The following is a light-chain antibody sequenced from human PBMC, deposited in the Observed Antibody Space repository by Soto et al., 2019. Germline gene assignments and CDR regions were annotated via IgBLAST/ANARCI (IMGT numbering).Light chain of an antibody. CDR1: QSVSSN. J-gene: IGKJ2*01. Sequence: EIVMTQSPATLSVSPGERATLSCRASQSVSSNLAWYRQKPGQSPRLLIYGASTRATGIPARFSGSGSVTDFILTISSLQPEDFAVYYCQQYNNWPPVTFGQGTKLEI. CDR3: QQYNNWPPVT. CDR2: GAS. V-gene: IGKV3-15*01.